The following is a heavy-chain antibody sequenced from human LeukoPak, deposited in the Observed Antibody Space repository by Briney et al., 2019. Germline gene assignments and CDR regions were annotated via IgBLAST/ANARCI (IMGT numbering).Heavy chain of an antibody. CDR2: FTYSGVNT. J-gene: IGHJ4*02. CDR3: AKGPHSSGWHYFDY. V-gene: IGHV3-23*01. CDR1: GFTFSSYA. Sequence: GGSLRLCCAASGFTFSSYAMTWVRQAPGKGLEWVSTFTYSGVNTYYADSVRGRFTISRDNSKNTLYLQLNSLRAEDTALYYCAKGPHSSGWHYFDYWGQGTLVTVSS. D-gene: IGHD6-19*01.